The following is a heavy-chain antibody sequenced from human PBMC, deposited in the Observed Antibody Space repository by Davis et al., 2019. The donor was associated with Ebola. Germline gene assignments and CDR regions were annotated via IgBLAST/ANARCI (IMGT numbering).Heavy chain of an antibody. V-gene: IGHV1-2*02. CDR3: ARDHGGGTRGNYFDY. CDR1: GYTFTGYY. J-gene: IGHJ4*02. Sequence: ASVKVSCKASGYTFTGYYMHWLRQAPGQGLEWMGWINPNDGGTSYAQKFQGRVTMTRDTSISTAYMELSSLRSDDTARYYCARDHGGGTRGNYFDYWGQGTLGTVSS. CDR2: INPNDGGT. D-gene: IGHD3-16*01.